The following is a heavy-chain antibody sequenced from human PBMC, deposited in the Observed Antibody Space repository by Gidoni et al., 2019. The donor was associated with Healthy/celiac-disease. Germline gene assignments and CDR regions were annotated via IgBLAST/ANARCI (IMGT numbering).Heavy chain of an antibody. J-gene: IGHJ2*01. CDR3: AKDGTYYYDSSGYYYRWYFDL. Sequence: EVQLLESGGGLVQPGGSLRRPCAAPGFTFSTYAISRVRQAPGKGLEWVSAISGRGGSTYYADSVKGRFTISRDNSKNTLYLQMNSLRAEDTAVYYCAKDGTYYYDSSGYYYRWYFDLWGRGTLVTVSS. V-gene: IGHV3-23*01. CDR1: GFTFSTYA. CDR2: ISGRGGST. D-gene: IGHD3-22*01.